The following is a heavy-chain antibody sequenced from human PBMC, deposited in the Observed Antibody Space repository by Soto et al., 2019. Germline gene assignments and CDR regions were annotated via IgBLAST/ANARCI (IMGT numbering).Heavy chain of an antibody. CDR1: GFTFSVYS. CDR2: ITSDTKTI. Sequence: EVQLVESGGDLVQRGGSLRLSCVASGFTFSVYSMNWVRQAPGKGLEWFSYITSDTKTIKYADSVKGQFTISRDNAKNSVYLQMNSLRDEETAVYYCARSVEGHFDYWGQGTVVTVSS. J-gene: IGHJ4*02. D-gene: IGHD6-19*01. V-gene: IGHV3-48*02. CDR3: ARSVEGHFDY.